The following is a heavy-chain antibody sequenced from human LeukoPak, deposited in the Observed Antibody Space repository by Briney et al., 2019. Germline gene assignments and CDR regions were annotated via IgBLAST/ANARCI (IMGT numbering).Heavy chain of an antibody. CDR3: ARDPRSIVVVSTPAYRWFDP. V-gene: IGHV7-4-1*02. Sequence: ASVKVSCEASGYTFTSYAMNWVRQAPGQGLEWMGWINTNTGNPTYAQGFTGRFVFSLDTSVSTAYLQISSLKAEDTAVYYCARDPRSIVVVSTPAYRWFDPWGQGTLVTVSS. D-gene: IGHD2-21*01. J-gene: IGHJ5*02. CDR2: INTNTGNP. CDR1: GYTFTSYA.